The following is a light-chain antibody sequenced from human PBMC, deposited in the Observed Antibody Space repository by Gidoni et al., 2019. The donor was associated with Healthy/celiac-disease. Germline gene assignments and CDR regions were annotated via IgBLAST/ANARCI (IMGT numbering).Light chain of an antibody. CDR1: QSISSW. J-gene: IGKJ1*01. CDR3: QQYNSYPLT. V-gene: IGKV1-5*03. CDR2: KAS. Sequence: DIQMTQSPSTLSASVGDRVTITCRASQSISSWLAWYQQKPGKAPKLLIYKASSLESGVPSRFRRSGSGTEFTLTISSLQPDDFSTYYCQQYNSYPLTFGQGTKVEIK.